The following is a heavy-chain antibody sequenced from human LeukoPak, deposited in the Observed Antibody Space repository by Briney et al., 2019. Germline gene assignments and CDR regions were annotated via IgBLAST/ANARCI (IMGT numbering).Heavy chain of an antibody. Sequence: PGGSLRLSCAASGFTFDDYAMHWVRHAPGKCLEWLSGISWNSGSIVYADSVKGRFTISRDNTKDCLYLQMNSLRAEDTALYYCAKDAYSSSWPYYYYYYGMDVWGQGTTVTVSS. CDR1: GFTFDDYA. J-gene: IGHJ6*02. CDR2: ISWNSGSI. D-gene: IGHD6-13*01. V-gene: IGHV3-9*01. CDR3: AKDAYSSSWPYYYYYYGMDV.